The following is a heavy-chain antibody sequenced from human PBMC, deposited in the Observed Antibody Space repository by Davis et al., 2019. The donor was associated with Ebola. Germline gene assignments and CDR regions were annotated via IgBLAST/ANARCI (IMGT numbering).Heavy chain of an antibody. CDR2: ISGSGAET. J-gene: IGHJ4*02. CDR1: GFTFSNYA. Sequence: GGSLRLSCAASGFTFSNYAMSWVRQAPGKGLEWVSVISGSGAETYSADSVKGRFTISRDNSKNTLFLEMNNLRDEDTAVYFCARVVGWLKGGMDSWGQGTPVTVSS. CDR3: ARVVGWLKGGMDS. V-gene: IGHV3-23*01. D-gene: IGHD6-19*01.